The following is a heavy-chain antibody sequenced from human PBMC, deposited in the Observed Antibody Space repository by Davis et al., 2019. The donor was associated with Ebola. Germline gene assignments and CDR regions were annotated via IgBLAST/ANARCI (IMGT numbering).Heavy chain of an antibody. J-gene: IGHJ4*02. CDR1: GYTFTNYG. CDR2: INPHNGNT. V-gene: IGHV1-18*04. Sequence: ASVKVPCKASGYTFTNYGITRVRQAPGQGLEWMGWINPHNGNTNYAQNVQGRVIMTSDTATTTAYMEVGSLGSDDTGVYSCARAQFPTTSDHWGQGTLVTVSS. D-gene: IGHD1-1*01. CDR3: ARAQFPTTSDH.